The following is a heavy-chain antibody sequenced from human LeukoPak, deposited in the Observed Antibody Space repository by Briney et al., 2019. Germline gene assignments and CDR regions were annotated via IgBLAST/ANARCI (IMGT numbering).Heavy chain of an antibody. Sequence: ASVKVSCKASGYTFTGYYMQWVRQAPGQGLEWMGWINPNSGGTNYAQKFQGWVTMTRDTSISTAYMELSRLRSDDTAVYYCARGKYGSGSYYFDYWGQGTLVTVSS. CDR1: GYTFTGYY. D-gene: IGHD3-10*01. J-gene: IGHJ4*02. V-gene: IGHV1-2*04. CDR3: ARGKYGSGSYYFDY. CDR2: INPNSGGT.